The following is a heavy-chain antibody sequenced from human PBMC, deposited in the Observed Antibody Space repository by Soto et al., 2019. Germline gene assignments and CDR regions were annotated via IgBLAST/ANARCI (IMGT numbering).Heavy chain of an antibody. J-gene: IGHJ3*02. Sequence: SETLSLTCAVYGGSFRGYDWSWIRQPPGKGLEWIGEINHSGSTNYNPSLKSRVTISVDTSKNQFSLKLSSVTAADTAVYYCASNDCSGGSCYSGDAFDIWGQGTMVTVSS. D-gene: IGHD2-15*01. CDR3: ASNDCSGGSCYSGDAFDI. CDR1: GGSFRGYD. V-gene: IGHV4-34*01. CDR2: INHSGST.